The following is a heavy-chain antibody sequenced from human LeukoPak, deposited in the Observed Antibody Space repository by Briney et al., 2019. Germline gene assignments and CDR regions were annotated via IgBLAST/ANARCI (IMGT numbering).Heavy chain of an antibody. CDR3: ARKAPKQYYFDY. D-gene: IGHD4-11*01. Sequence: PSQTLSLTCTVSGGSISSGGYYWSWIRQPPGKGLEWIGYIYHSGSTYYNPSLKSRVTISVDRSKNQFSLKLSSVTAADTAVYYCARKAPKQYYFDYWGQGTLVTVSS. CDR2: IYHSGST. J-gene: IGHJ4*02. V-gene: IGHV4-30-2*01. CDR1: GGSISSGGYY.